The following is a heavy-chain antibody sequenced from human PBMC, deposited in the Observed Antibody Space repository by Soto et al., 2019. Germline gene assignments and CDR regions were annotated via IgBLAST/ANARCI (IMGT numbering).Heavy chain of an antibody. CDR2: INHTGSS. V-gene: IGHV4-34*01. Sequence: WIWIRQTPGKGLEWIGEINHTGSSKYNPSLKSRVTISLDTSKNQFSLSLRSVTAADTAVYFCARGREIFGAVTPFEYWGQGTQVAVSS. J-gene: IGHJ4*02. CDR3: ARGREIFGAVTPFEY. D-gene: IGHD3-3*01.